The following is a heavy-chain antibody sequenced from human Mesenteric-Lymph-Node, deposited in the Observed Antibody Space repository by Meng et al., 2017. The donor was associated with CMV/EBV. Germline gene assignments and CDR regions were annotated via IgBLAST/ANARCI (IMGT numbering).Heavy chain of an antibody. CDR3: ARGGFGELLSFDF. D-gene: IGHD3-10*01. J-gene: IGHJ4*02. CDR2: IYHSGST. Sequence: VSGDSIRSSGYSGSWIRQPPGKGLEWIGYIYHSGSTYYNPYFKTRVIISVDRSKNQFSLKLSSVTAADTAVYYCARGGFGELLSFDFWGQGTLVTVSS. V-gene: IGHV4-30-2*01. CDR1: GDSIRSSGYS.